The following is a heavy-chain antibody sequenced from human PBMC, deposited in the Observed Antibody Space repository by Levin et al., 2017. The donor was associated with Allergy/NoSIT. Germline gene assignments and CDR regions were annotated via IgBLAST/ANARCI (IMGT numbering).Heavy chain of an antibody. J-gene: IGHJ4*02. D-gene: IGHD7-27*01. CDR1: GFTFDDYA. CDR2: ISWNSGTI. CDR3: AKDLGALTGDSLDY. V-gene: IGHV3-9*01. Sequence: SLKISCAASGFTFDDYAIHWVRQAPGKGLEWVSGISWNSGTIGYADSVKGRFSISRDNAKNSLYLQMNSLRAEDTALYYCAKDLGALTGDSLDYWGQGTLVTVSS.